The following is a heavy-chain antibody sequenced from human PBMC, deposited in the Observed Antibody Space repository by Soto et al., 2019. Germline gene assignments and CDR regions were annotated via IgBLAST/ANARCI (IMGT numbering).Heavy chain of an antibody. D-gene: IGHD6-19*01. CDR2: ISGSGNGR. Sequence: PGGSLRLSCAAFGLTLSTSSMNWVRQAPGRGLEWVSAISGSGNGRYYADFVKGRFTISRDNSKNTLYLRLNSLRAEDTAVYYCAKHLGLAVAGTRGFDYWGQGTVVTVSS. J-gene: IGHJ4*02. CDR3: AKHLGLAVAGTRGFDY. V-gene: IGHV3-23*01. CDR1: GLTLSTSS.